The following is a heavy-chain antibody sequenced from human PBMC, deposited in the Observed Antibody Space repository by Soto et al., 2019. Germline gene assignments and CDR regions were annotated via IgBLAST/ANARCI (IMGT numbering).Heavy chain of an antibody. CDR1: GFTFSSYA. D-gene: IGHD3-10*01. J-gene: IGHJ4*02. CDR3: AKLPLWFGELSAFDY. Sequence: GGSLRLSCAASGFTFSSYAMSWVRQAPGKGLEWVSAISGSGGSTYYADSVKGRFTISRDNSKNTLYLQMNSLRAEDTAVYYCAKLPLWFGELSAFDYWGQGTLVTVSS. CDR2: ISGSGGST. V-gene: IGHV3-23*01.